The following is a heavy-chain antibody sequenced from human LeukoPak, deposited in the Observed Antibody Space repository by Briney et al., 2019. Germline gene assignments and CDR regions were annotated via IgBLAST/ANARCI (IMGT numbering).Heavy chain of an antibody. CDR1: GGSVSSGTYY. V-gene: IGHV4-61*01. J-gene: IGHJ4*02. D-gene: IGHD3-22*01. CDR2: MSYSGST. CDR3: ARVHSYDSSGYYYYFDY. Sequence: AETLSLTCTVCGGSVSSGTYYWSWIRQPPGKGLEWIGFMSYSGSTNYSPSLKSRVTISLDTSKNQFSLRLSSVTAADTAVYYCARVHSYDSSGYYYYFDYWGQGTLVTVSS.